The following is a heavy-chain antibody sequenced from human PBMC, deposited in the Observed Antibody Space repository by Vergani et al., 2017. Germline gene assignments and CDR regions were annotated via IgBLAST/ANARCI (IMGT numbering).Heavy chain of an antibody. CDR1: GFTFSSYG. CDR3: SKDAIAARPDGLYGYYMDV. V-gene: IGHV3-30*18. D-gene: IGHD6-6*01. CDR2: ISYDGSNK. J-gene: IGHJ6*03. Sequence: QVQLVESGGGVVQPGRSLRLSCAASGFTFSSYGMHWVRQAPGKGLEWVAVISYDGSNKYYADSVKGRFTISRDNSKNTLYLQMNSLRAEDTAVYYCSKDAIAARPDGLYGYYMDVWGKGTTGTVSS.